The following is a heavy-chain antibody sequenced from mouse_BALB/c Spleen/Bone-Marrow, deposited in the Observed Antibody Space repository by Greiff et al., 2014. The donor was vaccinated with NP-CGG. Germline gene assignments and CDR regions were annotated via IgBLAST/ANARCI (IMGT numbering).Heavy chain of an antibody. CDR2: IYPSTGYT. J-gene: IGHJ3*01. V-gene: IGHV1-7*01. Sequence: VQLQQSGAELAEPGASVKMSCKASGYTFTSYWMHWVKQRPGQGLEWIGYIYPSTGYTEHNQKFKDKAIMTADKSSSTAYMQLSSLTPEDSAVYYCARDDYAYWGQGTLVTVSA. D-gene: IGHD2-4*01. CDR3: ARDDYAY. CDR1: GYTFTSYW.